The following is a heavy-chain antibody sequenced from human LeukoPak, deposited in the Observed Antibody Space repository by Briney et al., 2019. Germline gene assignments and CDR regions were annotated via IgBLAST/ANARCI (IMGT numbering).Heavy chain of an antibody. J-gene: IGHJ1*01. CDR1: GGSVNSSSHY. CDR2: IYYSGST. Sequence: SETLSLTCTVSGGSVNSSSHYWNWIRQPPGKGLEWIGSIYYSGSTNYNPSLQSRVTISVDTSKNQFSLRLSSVTAADTAMYYCARRDCSGGSCYFQPWGQGTLVTVSS. V-gene: IGHV4-39*01. D-gene: IGHD2-15*01. CDR3: ARRDCSGGSCYFQP.